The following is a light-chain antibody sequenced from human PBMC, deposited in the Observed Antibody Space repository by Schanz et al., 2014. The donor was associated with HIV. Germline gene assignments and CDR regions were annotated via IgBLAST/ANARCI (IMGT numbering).Light chain of an antibody. V-gene: IGLV2-14*03. CDR3: SSYTSTSTRI. CDR1: NSDVGAYNY. J-gene: IGLJ2*01. Sequence: QSALTQPASVSGSPGQSITISCTGTNSDVGAYNYVSWFQQHPAKAPKLMIYDVTRRPSGISNRFSGSKSGNTASLTISGLQAEDEADYYCSSYTSTSTRIFGGGTKLTVL. CDR2: DVT.